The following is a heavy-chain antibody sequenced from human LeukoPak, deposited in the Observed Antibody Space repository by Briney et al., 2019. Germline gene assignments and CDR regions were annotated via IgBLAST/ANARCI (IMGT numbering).Heavy chain of an antibody. J-gene: IGHJ5*02. CDR3: AKDLTGSGLHVWFDP. CDR2: ISGSGGST. CDR1: GFTFSSYA. Sequence: PGGPLRLSCAASGFTFSSYALSWVGQAPGKGLSWVSAISGSGGSTYYADSVKGRFTISRDNSKNTLYLQMNSLRAEDTAVYYCAKDLTGSGLHVWFDPWGQGTLVTVSS. D-gene: IGHD6-19*01. V-gene: IGHV3-23*01.